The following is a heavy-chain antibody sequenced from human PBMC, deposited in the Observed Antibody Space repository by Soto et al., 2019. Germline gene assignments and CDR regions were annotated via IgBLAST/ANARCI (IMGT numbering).Heavy chain of an antibody. V-gene: IGHV3-30-3*01. CDR2: ISYDGSNK. J-gene: IGHJ4*02. CDR1: GFTFSSYA. Sequence: QVQLVESGGGVVQPGRSLRLSCAASGFTFSSYAMHWVRQAPGKGLEWVAVISYDGSNKYYADSVKGRFTISRDNSKNTLYLQMNSLRAEDTAVYYCARGNYYSSGYYYPFDYRGQGTLVTVSS. CDR3: ARGNYYSSGYYYPFDY. D-gene: IGHD3-22*01.